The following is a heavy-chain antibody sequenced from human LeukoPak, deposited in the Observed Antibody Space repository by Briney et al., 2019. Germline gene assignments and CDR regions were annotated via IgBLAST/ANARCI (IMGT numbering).Heavy chain of an antibody. CDR3: AKDLHYGSADY. V-gene: IGHV3-48*04. J-gene: IGHJ4*02. CDR2: ISSSSTAM. D-gene: IGHD3-10*01. CDR1: GFTFSTYS. Sequence: GGSLRLSCAASGFTFSTYSINWVRQAPGEGLEWLSYISSSSTAMYYADSVKGRFTISRDNAKNALYLQMYSLRAEDTAVYYCAKDLHYGSADYWGQGTLVTVSS.